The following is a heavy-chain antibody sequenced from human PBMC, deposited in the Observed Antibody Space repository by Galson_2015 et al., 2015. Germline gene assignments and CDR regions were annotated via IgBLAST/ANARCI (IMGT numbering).Heavy chain of an antibody. V-gene: IGHV1-8*01. J-gene: IGHJ6*03. D-gene: IGHD3-3*01. Sequence: SVKVSCKASGYTFTSYDINWVRQATGQGLEWMGWMNPNSGNTGYAQKFQGRVTMTRNTSISTAYMELSSLRSEDTAVYYCARSRANYDFWSGYYPYSYYYYMDLWGKGNPGHRLL. CDR3: ARSRANYDFWSGYYPYSYYYYMDL. CDR1: GYTFTSYD. CDR2: MNPNSGNT.